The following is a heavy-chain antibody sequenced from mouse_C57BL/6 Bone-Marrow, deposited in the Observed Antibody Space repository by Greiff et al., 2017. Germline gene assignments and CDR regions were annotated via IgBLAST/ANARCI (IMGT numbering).Heavy chain of an antibody. D-gene: IGHD2-2*01. J-gene: IGHJ2*01. V-gene: IGHV5-9-1*02. Sequence: EVKLVESGEGLVKPGGSLKLSCAASGFTFSSYAMSWVRQTPEKRLAWVAYISSGGDYIYYADTVKGRFTISRDHARNSLYLQMSSLKSEDTAMYYCTRDGGYYGYDGCYFDYWGRGTTLTVSA. CDR3: TRDGGYYGYDGCYFDY. CDR2: ISSGGDYI. CDR1: GFTFSSYA.